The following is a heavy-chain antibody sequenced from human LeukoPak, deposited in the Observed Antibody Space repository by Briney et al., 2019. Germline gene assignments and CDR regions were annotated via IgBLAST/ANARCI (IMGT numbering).Heavy chain of an antibody. J-gene: IGHJ4*02. CDR3: ARGEVITSLDY. CDR2: INPKSGGP. V-gene: IGHV1-2*02. CDR1: GYTFTDSY. D-gene: IGHD3-16*01. Sequence: ASVKVSCKASGYTFTDSYVHWVRQAPGQALEWMGWINPKSGGPNYAQKFQGRVTMTRDTSLNTAYMELTSLKADDTAVYYCARGEVITSLDYWGQGTLVTISS.